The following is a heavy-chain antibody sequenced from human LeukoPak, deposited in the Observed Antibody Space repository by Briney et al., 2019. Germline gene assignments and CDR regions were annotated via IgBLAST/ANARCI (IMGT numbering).Heavy chain of an antibody. CDR1: GGSISSGGYY. J-gene: IGHJ5*02. V-gene: IGHV4-31*03. CDR3: ARQYASGSLGWFDP. CDR2: NHHSGVT. Sequence: SQTLSLTCTVSGGSISSGGYYWSLIRQPPGTGLEWIAYNHHSGVTHYNPSLKGRVTISVDTSKNLCPLRLSSVTAADPAVHYRARQYASGSLGWFDPWGQGTVVAVCS. D-gene: IGHD3-10*01.